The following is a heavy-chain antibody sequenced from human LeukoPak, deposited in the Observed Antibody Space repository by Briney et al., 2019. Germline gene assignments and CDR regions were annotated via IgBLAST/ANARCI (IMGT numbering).Heavy chain of an antibody. J-gene: IGHJ4*02. CDR1: GFTFNSYA. V-gene: IGHV3-23*01. D-gene: IGHD6-19*01. CDR2: ISGSGDST. CDR3: ARARAVAGLLFDY. Sequence: GGSLRLSCAASGFTFNSYAMSWVRHAPGKGLEWGSSISGSGDSTYYADSVEGRFTISRDNSKNTLYLQMNSLRAEDTAVYYCARARAVAGLLFDYWGQGTLVTVSS.